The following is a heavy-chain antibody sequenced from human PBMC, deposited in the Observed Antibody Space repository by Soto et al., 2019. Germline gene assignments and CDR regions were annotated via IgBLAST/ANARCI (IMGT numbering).Heavy chain of an antibody. D-gene: IGHD5-12*01. J-gene: IGHJ4*02. CDR2: IKQDGSEK. CDR3: ASWSMATIDY. V-gene: IGHV3-7*03. CDR1: GFTFSSYW. Sequence: GESLKISCAASGFTFSSYWMSWVRQAPGKGLEWVANIKQDGSEKYYVDSVKGRFTISRDNAKNSLYLQMNSLRAEDTAVYYCASWSMATIDYWGQGTLVTVSS.